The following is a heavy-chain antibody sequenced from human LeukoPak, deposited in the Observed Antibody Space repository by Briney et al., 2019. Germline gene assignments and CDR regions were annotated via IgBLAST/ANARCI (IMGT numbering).Heavy chain of an antibody. Sequence: SETLSLTCTVSGGSISSYYWSWIRQPAGKGLEWIGRIYTSGSTYYNPSLKSRVTISVDTSKNQFSLKLSSVTAADTAVYYCAREEGGVWFGENSRRWFDPWGQGTLVTVSS. J-gene: IGHJ5*02. V-gene: IGHV4-4*07. CDR2: IYTSGST. CDR3: AREEGGVWFGENSRRWFDP. D-gene: IGHD3-10*01. CDR1: GGSISSYY.